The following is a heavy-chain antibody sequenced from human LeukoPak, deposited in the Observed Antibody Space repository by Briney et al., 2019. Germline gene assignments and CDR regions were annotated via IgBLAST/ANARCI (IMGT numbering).Heavy chain of an antibody. V-gene: IGHV3-23*01. CDR1: GFTFSNYA. D-gene: IGHD1-26*01. Sequence: GGSLRLSCAASGFTFSNYAMSWVRQAPGKGLEWVSAISGNGGSTYYADSVKGRFTISRDNSKNTLYLPMNSLRAEDTAVYYCARGGSYPNDPFDIWGQGTMVTV. J-gene: IGHJ3*02. CDR2: ISGNGGST. CDR3: ARGGSYPNDPFDI.